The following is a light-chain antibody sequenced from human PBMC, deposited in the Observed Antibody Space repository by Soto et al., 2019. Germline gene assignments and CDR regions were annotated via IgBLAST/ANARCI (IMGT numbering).Light chain of an antibody. J-gene: IGLJ1*01. V-gene: IGLV2-14*01. CDR1: SSDIGSYDY. CDR3: SSFTSTSTRL. Sequence: QSALTQPASVSGSPGQLITISCTGTSSDIGSYDYVSWYQQHPGKAPNLIIYEVTDRPSGVSNRFSGSKSGNTASLTISGLQAEDEADYYCSSFTSTSTRLFGSGTKLTVL. CDR2: EVT.